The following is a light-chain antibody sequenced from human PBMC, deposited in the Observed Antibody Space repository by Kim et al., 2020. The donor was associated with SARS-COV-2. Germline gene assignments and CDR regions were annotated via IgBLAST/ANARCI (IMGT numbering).Light chain of an antibody. V-gene: IGKV3-20*01. CDR3: QQYGGSGPCT. J-gene: IGKJ2*02. CDR1: QNINSKY. Sequence: SQGGSATLPCRASQNINSKYLAWYQQKPGQAPRLLMYSASSRATGIPDRFSGVGSGTDFTLIISRVESEDFAVYYCQQYGGSGPCTFGQGTKLEI. CDR2: SAS.